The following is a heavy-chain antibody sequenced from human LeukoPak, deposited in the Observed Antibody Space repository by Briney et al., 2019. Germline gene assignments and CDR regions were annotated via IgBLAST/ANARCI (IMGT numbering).Heavy chain of an antibody. J-gene: IGHJ4*02. V-gene: IGHV1-58*02. CDR1: GFTFTSSA. Sequence: SVKVSCKTSGFTFTSSAMQWVRQARGQRLEWIGWIVVGSDNTNYAQKFQERVTITRDMSTSTAYMELSSLRSEDTAVYYCAADLGYCSGGRCHLDYWGQGTLVTVSS. CDR3: AADLGYCSGGRCHLDY. D-gene: IGHD2-15*01. CDR2: IVVGSDNT.